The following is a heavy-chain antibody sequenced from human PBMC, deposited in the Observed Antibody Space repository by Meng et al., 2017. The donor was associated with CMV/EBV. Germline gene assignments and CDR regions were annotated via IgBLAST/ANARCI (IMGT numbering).Heavy chain of an antibody. Sequence: QVQLVPFAAEVNRAASSVTVSGKTSGGTFSSFGISWERQAPGEGLEWMGGIIPVLEKANYAERFQDRVTITADDSTTTAYMELSSLREDDTALYFCARGGDSWYSDYWGQGTLVTVSS. D-gene: IGHD1-26*01. J-gene: IGHJ4*02. V-gene: IGHV1-69*01. CDR1: GGTFSSFG. CDR2: IIPVLEKA. CDR3: ARGGDSWYSDY.